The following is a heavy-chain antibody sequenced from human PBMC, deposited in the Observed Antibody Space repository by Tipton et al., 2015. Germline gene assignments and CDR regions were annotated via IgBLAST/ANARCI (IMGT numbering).Heavy chain of an antibody. CDR2: IYTTGTT. D-gene: IGHD3-22*01. V-gene: IGHV4-4*07. J-gene: IGHJ4*02. Sequence: TLSLTCTVSGGSISTDYWSWIRQSAGKGLEWIGRIYTTGTTMYNPSLAGRVTISVDTPKNQFSLNLNSVTAADTAVYYCVRDSYYYDSTGYWNYYFDYWGQGTLVTVSS. CDR3: VRDSYYYDSTGYWNYYFDY. CDR1: GGSISTDY.